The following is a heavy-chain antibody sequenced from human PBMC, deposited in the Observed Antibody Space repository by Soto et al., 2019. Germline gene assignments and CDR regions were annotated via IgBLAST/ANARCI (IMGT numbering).Heavy chain of an antibody. V-gene: IGHV3-9*01. D-gene: IGHD3-22*01. J-gene: IGHJ4*02. Sequence: SLRLSCAASGFIFDDYAMHWVRLVPGKGLEWVSGISWNSGSTGYADSVKGRFTISRDNGKNLLYLQMNSLRTEDTALYYCAKDINYDSSGYFHPRGQGTLVTVSS. CDR3: AKDINYDSSGYFHP. CDR1: GFIFDDYA. CDR2: ISWNSGST.